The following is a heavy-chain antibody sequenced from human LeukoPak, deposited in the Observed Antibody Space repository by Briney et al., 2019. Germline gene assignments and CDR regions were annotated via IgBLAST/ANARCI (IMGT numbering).Heavy chain of an antibody. D-gene: IGHD2-15*01. Sequence: SEALSLTCTVSGGSISSYYWSWIPQPPGKGLEWIGYIYYSGSTNYNPSLKSRVTISVDTSKNQFSLKLSSVTAADTAVYYCARTGYCSGGSCYNYYYYMHVWGKGTTVTVSS. CDR3: ARTGYCSGGSCYNYYYYMHV. V-gene: IGHV4-59*01. CDR2: IYYSGST. J-gene: IGHJ6*03. CDR1: GGSISSYY.